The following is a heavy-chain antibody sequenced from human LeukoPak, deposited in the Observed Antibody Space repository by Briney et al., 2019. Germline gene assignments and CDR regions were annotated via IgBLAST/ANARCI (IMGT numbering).Heavy chain of an antibody. CDR3: ARFGFGAAFDY. CDR1: GGSIDSGDYY. Sequence: TSETLSPTCTVSGGSIDSGDYYWSWIRQPPGKGLEWIGEINHGGSTNYNPSLKSRVTISVDTSKNQFSLKLTSVTAADTAVFYCARFGFGAAFDYWGQGTLVTVSS. D-gene: IGHD3-3*01. J-gene: IGHJ4*02. V-gene: IGHV4-34*01. CDR2: INHGGST.